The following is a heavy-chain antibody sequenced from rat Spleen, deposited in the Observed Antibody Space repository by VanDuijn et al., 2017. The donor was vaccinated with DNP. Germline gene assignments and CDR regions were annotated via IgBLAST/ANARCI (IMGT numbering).Heavy chain of an antibody. J-gene: IGHJ2*01. V-gene: IGHV3-1*01. D-gene: IGHD1-5*01. CDR2: ISYSGRT. Sequence: EVQLQESGPGLVKPSQSLSLTCSVTGYSITSNYWGWIRKFPGNKMEWIGHISYSGRTTYNPSLKSRISITQDTSKNQFFLQLSSVTTEDTATYYCARWNIGTSTLDYWGQGVMVTVSS. CDR3: ARWNIGTSTLDY. CDR1: GYSITSNY.